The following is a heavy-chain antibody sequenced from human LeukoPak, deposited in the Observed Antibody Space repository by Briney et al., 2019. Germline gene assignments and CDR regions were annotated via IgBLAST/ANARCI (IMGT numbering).Heavy chain of an antibody. D-gene: IGHD3-9*01. J-gene: IGHJ4*02. CDR1: GFTFDDYA. Sequence: HPGGSLRLSCAASGFTFDDYAMHWVRQAPGKGLEWVSGISWNSGSIGYADSVKGRFTISRDNAKNSLYLQMNSLRAEDTALYYCAKGFYDILTGYDYWGQGTLVTVSS. CDR2: ISWNSGSI. V-gene: IGHV3-9*01. CDR3: AKGFYDILTGYDY.